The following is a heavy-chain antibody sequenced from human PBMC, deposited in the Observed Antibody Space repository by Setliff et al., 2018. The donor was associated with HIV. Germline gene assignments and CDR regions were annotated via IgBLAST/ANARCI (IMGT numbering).Heavy chain of an antibody. Sequence: GGSLRLSCAASGLTFDDFAMHWVRQSPGKGLEWVGLINWDGESTYYADSVKGRFVISRDDSENSLYLQMNSLRPEDTAFYYCATAYGTGTYFPSPAEHWGLGTLVTVSS. D-gene: IGHD3-10*01. J-gene: IGHJ4*02. CDR1: GLTFDDFA. CDR2: INWDGEST. CDR3: ATAYGTGTYFPSPAEH. V-gene: IGHV3-43D*03.